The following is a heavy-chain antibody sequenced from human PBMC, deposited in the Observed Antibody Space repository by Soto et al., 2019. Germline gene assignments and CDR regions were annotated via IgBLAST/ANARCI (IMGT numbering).Heavy chain of an antibody. CDR3: TGRIVATEPVFVS. J-gene: IGHJ4*02. CDR1: GFDFSDST. D-gene: IGHD5-12*01. Sequence: GGSLRLSCAASGFDFSDSTIHWVRQASGKGLEWVGRIRSKVNTYATAYAASVKGRFTVSRDDSNSTAYLQMNSLKSEDTAVYFCTGRIVATEPVFVSWGQGTLVKSPQ. CDR2: IRSKVNTYAT. V-gene: IGHV3-73*01.